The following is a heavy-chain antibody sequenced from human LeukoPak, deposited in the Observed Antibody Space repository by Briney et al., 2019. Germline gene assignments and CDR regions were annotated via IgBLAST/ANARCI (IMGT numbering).Heavy chain of an antibody. D-gene: IGHD1-26*01. J-gene: IGHJ3*02. CDR1: GGSISSYY. V-gene: IGHV4-59*12. Sequence: SETLSLTCTVSGGSISSYYWSWIRQPPGKGLEWIGYIYYSGGTKYNPSLKNRVTISVDTSKNQISLKLSSVTAADTAVYYCARDGLGSAFDIWGQGTMVTVSS. CDR2: IYYSGGT. CDR3: ARDGLGSAFDI.